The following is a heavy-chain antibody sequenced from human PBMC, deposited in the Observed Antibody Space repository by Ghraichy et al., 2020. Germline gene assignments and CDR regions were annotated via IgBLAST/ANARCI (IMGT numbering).Heavy chain of an antibody. CDR1: GFTFSIYA. D-gene: IGHD2-2*01. CDR3: ARGGYCSSASCYRRPFDI. J-gene: IGHJ3*02. CDR2: ISYDGTNK. V-gene: IGHV3-30-3*01. Sequence: GGSLRLSCAASGFTFSIYAMHWVRQAPGKGLEWVAVISYDGTNKYYADSVKGRFTISRDNSKNTLYLQMNSLRAEDTAVYYCARGGYCSSASCYRRPFDIWGQGTMVAVSS.